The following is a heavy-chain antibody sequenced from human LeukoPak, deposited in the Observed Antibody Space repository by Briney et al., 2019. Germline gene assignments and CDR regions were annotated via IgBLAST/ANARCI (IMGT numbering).Heavy chain of an antibody. D-gene: IGHD3-22*01. CDR2: IFHNGKA. CDR3: AKYSSGYYYGLN. V-gene: IGHV4-31*03. CDR1: GGSITIIGYY. J-gene: IGHJ4*02. Sequence: SETLSLTCTLSGGSITIIGYYWTWIRRHPGKGLEWIGYIFHNGKAYYNPSLKSRATISVDTSKNQFSLSLRSVTAADTAFYYCAKYSSGYYYGLNWGQGALVTVAS.